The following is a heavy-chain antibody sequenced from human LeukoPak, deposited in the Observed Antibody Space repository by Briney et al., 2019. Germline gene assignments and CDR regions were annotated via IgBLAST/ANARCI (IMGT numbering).Heavy chain of an antibody. CDR3: AKSSRYGTGWYGRIDY. D-gene: IGHD6-19*01. Sequence: GGSLRLSCAASGFTFSNYWIHWVRHAPGKGLVWVSRINTDGSITNYADSVKGRFSISRDNAKNTLYLQMSSLRAEDTAVYYCAKSSRYGTGWYGRIDYWGQGTLVTVS. CDR1: GFTFSNYW. J-gene: IGHJ4*02. CDR2: INTDGSIT. V-gene: IGHV3-74*01.